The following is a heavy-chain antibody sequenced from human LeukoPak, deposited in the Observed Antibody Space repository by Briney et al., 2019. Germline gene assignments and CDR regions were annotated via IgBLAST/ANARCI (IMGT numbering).Heavy chain of an antibody. CDR2: VRSSGSTI. CDR3: ARDRERWVGDLLFDY. CDR1: GFTFSDYY. D-gene: IGHD5-24*01. J-gene: IGHJ4*02. V-gene: IGHV3-11*04. Sequence: GGSLRLSCAAPGFTFSDYYMSWIRQAPGKGLEWVAQVRSSGSTIYYTDSVKGRFTISRDNAKNSLYLQLNSLRAEDTAVYYCARDRERWVGDLLFDYWGQGILVTVSS.